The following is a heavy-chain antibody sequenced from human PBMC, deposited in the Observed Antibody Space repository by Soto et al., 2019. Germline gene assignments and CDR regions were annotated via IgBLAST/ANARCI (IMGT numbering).Heavy chain of an antibody. CDR1: GGSVNSGGYY. J-gene: IGHJ4*02. V-gene: IGHV4-31*03. D-gene: IGHD4-17*01. CDR3: ARGATTFPGDFADY. Sequence: TLSLTCPVSGGSVNSGGYYWTWIRQHPGKGLEWIGYIYYSGTAYYNPSLKRRVSISLDPSKNQFSLKLSSVTAADTAVYYCARGATTFPGDFADYWGQGTLVTVSS. CDR2: IYYSGTA.